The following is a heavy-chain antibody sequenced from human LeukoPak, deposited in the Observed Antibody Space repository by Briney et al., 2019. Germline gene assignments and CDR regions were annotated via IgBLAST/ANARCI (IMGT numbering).Heavy chain of an antibody. CDR3: AKLAWNDGSYYFDY. V-gene: IGHV3-30*18. CDR1: GFNFTYYA. Sequence: GGSLRLSCIGSGFNFTYYAIYWVRQAPGKGLEWVAVVSYDGNDGYYADPVKGRFSISRDNSQNTVTLQMNNLRVDDTAIYYCAKLAWNDGSYYFDYWGQGTLVTVSS. D-gene: IGHD1-1*01. CDR2: VSYDGNDG. J-gene: IGHJ4*02.